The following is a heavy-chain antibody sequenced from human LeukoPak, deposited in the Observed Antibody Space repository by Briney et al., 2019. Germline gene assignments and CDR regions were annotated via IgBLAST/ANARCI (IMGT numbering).Heavy chain of an antibody. D-gene: IGHD3-3*01. J-gene: IGHJ3*02. CDR3: AAALLRFSFDI. CDR2: INQDGSVK. Sequence: GGSLRLSCAASGFAFSTYWMDWVRQAPGKGLEWVGNINQDGSVKHYVDSVRGRFTISRDNSKNTLYLQMNSLRAEDTAVYYCAAALLRFSFDIWGQGTMVTVSS. V-gene: IGHV3-7*01. CDR1: GFAFSTYW.